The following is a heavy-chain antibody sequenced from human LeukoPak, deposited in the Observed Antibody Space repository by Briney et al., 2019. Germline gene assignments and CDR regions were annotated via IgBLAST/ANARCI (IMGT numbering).Heavy chain of an antibody. D-gene: IGHD6-13*01. CDR3: ANGAAAGTPTIGDY. J-gene: IGHJ4*02. Sequence: HTGGSLRLSCAASGLTFSNAWMSWVRQAPGKGLEWVSVTSGSGENSYYADSVKGRFTISRDNFKNTLYLQMNSLRAEDTAVYYCANGAAAGTPTIGDYWGQGTLVTVSS. CDR2: TSGSGENS. CDR1: GLTFSNAW. V-gene: IGHV3-23*01.